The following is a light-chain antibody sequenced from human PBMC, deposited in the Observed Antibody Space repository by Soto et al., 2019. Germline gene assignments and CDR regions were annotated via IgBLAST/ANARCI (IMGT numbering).Light chain of an antibody. CDR2: GAS. V-gene: IGKV3-15*01. J-gene: IGKJ4*02. CDR1: QGISRT. Sequence: IVMTQSPATLSVSPGESATLSCRASQGISRTLAWYQLKPGQAPRLLFYGASTRATVVPARFSGSGSGTEFTLTISSLQSEDSALYYCQHYNHWPQLSFGGGTKVDIK. CDR3: QHYNHWPQLS.